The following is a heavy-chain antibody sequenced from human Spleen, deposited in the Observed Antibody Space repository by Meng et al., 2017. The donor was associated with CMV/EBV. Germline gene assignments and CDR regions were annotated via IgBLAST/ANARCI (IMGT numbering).Heavy chain of an antibody. CDR2: ISAYNGNT. CDR1: GYTFIDYY. Sequence: ASVKVSCKTSGYTFIDYYIHWVRQAPGQGLEWMGWISAYNGNTKYAQKLQDRVTMTTDTSTNTAYMELSRLRSDDTAVYYCARVSRYCSSTSCYTGDYYYYGMDVWGQGTTVTVSS. CDR3: ARVSRYCSSTSCYTGDYYYYGMDV. V-gene: IGHV1-18*01. J-gene: IGHJ6*02. D-gene: IGHD2-2*02.